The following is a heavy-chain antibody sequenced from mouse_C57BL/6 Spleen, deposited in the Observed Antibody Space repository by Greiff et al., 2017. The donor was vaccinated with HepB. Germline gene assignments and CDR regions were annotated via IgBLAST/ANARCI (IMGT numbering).Heavy chain of an antibody. CDR3: ARFDSSDYYAMDN. V-gene: IGHV1-59*01. CDR1: GYTFTSYW. Sequence: QVQLQQPGAELVRPGTSVKLSCKASGYTFTSYWMHWVKQRPGQGLEWIGVIDPSDSYTNYNQKFKGKATLTVDTSSSTAYMQLSSLTSEDSAVYYCARFDSSDYYAMDNWGQGTSVTVSS. J-gene: IGHJ4*01. D-gene: IGHD3-2*02. CDR2: IDPSDSYT.